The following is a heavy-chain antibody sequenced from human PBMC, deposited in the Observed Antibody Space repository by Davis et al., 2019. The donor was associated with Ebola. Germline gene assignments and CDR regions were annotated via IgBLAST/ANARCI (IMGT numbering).Heavy chain of an antibody. D-gene: IGHD5-12*01. CDR1: GFTFSDYY. CDR2: IYSSGTT. Sequence: GSLRLSCAASGFTFSDYYMGWIRQPPGKGLEWIGSIYSSGTTSYNPSLKSRVTMSVETSKNQFSLKLTSVTAADTAVYYCARLSYSDYDYDYWGQGTLVTVSS. V-gene: IGHV4-59*08. J-gene: IGHJ4*02. CDR3: ARLSYSDYDYDY.